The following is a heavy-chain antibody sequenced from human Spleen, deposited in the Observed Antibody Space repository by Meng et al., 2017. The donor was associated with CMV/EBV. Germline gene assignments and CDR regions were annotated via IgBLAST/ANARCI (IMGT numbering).Heavy chain of an antibody. CDR2: IYYSGST. J-gene: IGHJ4*02. V-gene: IGHV4-30-4*08. CDR3: ARVTNSFYDSSGREHYFDY. Sequence: RGHYHWSWIRQPPGKGLEWIGYIYYSGSTYYNPSLESRVIISVDTSKNQFSLKLSSVTAADTAVYYCARVTNSFYDSSGREHYFDYWGQGTLVTVSS. D-gene: IGHD3-22*01. CDR1: RGHYH.